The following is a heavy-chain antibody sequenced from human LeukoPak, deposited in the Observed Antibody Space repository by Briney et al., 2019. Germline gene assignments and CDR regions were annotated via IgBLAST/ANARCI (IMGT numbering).Heavy chain of an antibody. J-gene: IGHJ4*02. D-gene: IGHD3-16*01. CDR1: GGSISSYY. CDR2: IYYSGST. V-gene: IGHV4-59*01. Sequence: PSETLSLTCTVSGGSISSYYWSWIRQPPGKGLEWIGYIYYSGSTNYNPSLKSRVTISVDTSKNQFSLKLSSVTAADTAVYYCAREVATGGVDYWGQGTLVTVSS. CDR3: AREVATGGVDY.